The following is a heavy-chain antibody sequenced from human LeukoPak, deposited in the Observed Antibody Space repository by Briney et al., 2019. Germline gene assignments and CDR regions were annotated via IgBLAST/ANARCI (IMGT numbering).Heavy chain of an antibody. J-gene: IGHJ4*02. CDR1: GFTFSHAW. CDR3: NTDQTHYDFWSDSYETSQFDY. D-gene: IGHD3-3*01. CDR2: IKSETDGGRA. V-gene: IGHV3-15*01. Sequence: GGSLRLSCAASGFTFSHAWMSWARQTPGKGLEWVGRIKSETDGGRADYAASVEGRFTISRDDSKNTLYLQINSLKTEDTGVYYCNTDQTHYDFWSDSYETSQFDYWGQGTLVTVSS.